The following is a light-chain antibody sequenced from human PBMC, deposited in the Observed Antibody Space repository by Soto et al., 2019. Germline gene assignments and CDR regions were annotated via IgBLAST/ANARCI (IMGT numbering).Light chain of an antibody. CDR2: GAS. CDR3: QQYATSPLT. Sequence: DIVLTQSPGTLSLSPGDRAALSCGASQSLSNNFLAWYQQKPGQAPRLLISGASSRATGIPDRFSGSGSGTEFTLTITRVEPEDFAVYYCQQYATSPLTFGGGTKVEIK. V-gene: IGKV3-20*01. J-gene: IGKJ4*01. CDR1: QSLSNNF.